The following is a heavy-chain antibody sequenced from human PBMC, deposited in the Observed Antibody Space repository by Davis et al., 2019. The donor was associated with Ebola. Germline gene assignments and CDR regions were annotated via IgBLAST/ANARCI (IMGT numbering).Heavy chain of an antibody. CDR3: AAEGAVDSNWLDP. CDR2: ISPSGASA. Sequence: ASVKVSCKASGHPFITYYLHWVRQAPGQGLEWMGMISPSGASADYAQRFQGRVTMTRDTSTNTVYMELSGLRSDDTAAYYCAAEGAVDSNWLDPWGQGTLVTVSS. J-gene: IGHJ5*02. CDR1: GHPFITYY. V-gene: IGHV1-46*01. D-gene: IGHD3-22*01.